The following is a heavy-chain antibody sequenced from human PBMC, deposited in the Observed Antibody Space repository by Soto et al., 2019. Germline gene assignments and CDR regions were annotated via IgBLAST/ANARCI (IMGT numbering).Heavy chain of an antibody. J-gene: IGHJ6*02. CDR2: IKPSGGST. Sequence: ASVKVSCKASGYTFTSYYMHWVRQAPGQGLEWMGKIKPSGGSTSYAQKFQGRVNMTRDTSTSTVYMELSSLRSEDTAVFYCASYNWNDYYYYYGMDVWGQGTTVTVSS. CDR3: ASYNWNDYYYYYGMDV. V-gene: IGHV1-46*03. CDR1: GYTFTSYY. D-gene: IGHD1-20*01.